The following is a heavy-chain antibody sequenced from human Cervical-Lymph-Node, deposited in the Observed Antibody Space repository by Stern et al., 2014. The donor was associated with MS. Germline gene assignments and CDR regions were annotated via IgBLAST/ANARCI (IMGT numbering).Heavy chain of an antibody. J-gene: IGHJ4*02. D-gene: IGHD4-17*01. Sequence: EVQLVESGAEVKKPGESLKISCKGSGYRFTNNWIAWVRQMPGKGLEWLGIIYPGDSDTRYSPAFQGQVTISADKSISTAYLQWSSLKASDTAMYFCARESSTGFDYWGQGTLVTVSS. CDR2: IYPGDSDT. CDR3: ARESSTGFDY. CDR1: GYRFTNNW. V-gene: IGHV5-51*03.